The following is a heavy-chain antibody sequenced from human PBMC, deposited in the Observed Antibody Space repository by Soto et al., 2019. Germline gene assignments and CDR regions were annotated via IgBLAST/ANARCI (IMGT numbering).Heavy chain of an antibody. CDR1: GFTVSSNY. V-gene: IGHV3-53*01. CDR3: ARDYVGDYGAFDI. Sequence: GGSLRLSCAASGFTVSSNYMSWVRQAPGKGLEWVSVIYSGGSTYYADSVKGRFTISRDNSKNTLYLQMNSLRAEDTAVYYCARDYVGDYGAFDIWGQGTMVTVSS. J-gene: IGHJ3*02. D-gene: IGHD4-17*01. CDR2: IYSGGST.